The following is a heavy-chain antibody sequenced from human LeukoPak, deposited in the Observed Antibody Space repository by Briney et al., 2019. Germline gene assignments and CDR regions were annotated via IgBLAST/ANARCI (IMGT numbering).Heavy chain of an antibody. Sequence: GASVKVSCKASGGTFSSYAISWVRQAPGQGLEWMGGIIPIFGTANYAQKFQGRVTITADESTSTAYMELSSLRSEDTAVYYCARDKTPYYYYGSGGDAFDIWGQGTMVTVSS. CDR3: ARDKTPYYYYGSGGDAFDI. J-gene: IGHJ3*02. D-gene: IGHD3-10*01. CDR1: GGTFSSYA. V-gene: IGHV1-69*13. CDR2: IIPIFGTA.